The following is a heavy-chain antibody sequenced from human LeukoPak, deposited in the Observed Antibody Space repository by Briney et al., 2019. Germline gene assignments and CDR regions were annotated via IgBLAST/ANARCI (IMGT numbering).Heavy chain of an antibody. Sequence: GSLRLSCAASGFTFSSYGMHWVRQPPGKGLEWIGSIYYSGTTYYNPSLKSRVTISVDTSKNQFSLKLSSVTAADTAVYYCARGSGVVSDLEWLLYTWFDPWAREPWSLSPQ. J-gene: IGHJ5*02. D-gene: IGHD3-3*01. CDR2: IYYSGTT. CDR3: ARGSGVVSDLEWLLYTWFDP. CDR1: GFTFSSYG. V-gene: IGHV4-39*07.